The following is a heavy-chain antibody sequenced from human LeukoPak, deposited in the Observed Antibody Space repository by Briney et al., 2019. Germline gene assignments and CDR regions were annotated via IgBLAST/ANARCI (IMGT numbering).Heavy chain of an antibody. CDR2: ISAYNGNT. CDR1: GYTFTSYG. Sequence: ASVKVSCKASGYTFTSYGISWVRQAPGQGLEWMGWISAYNGNTNYAQKLQGRVTMTTDTSTRTAYMELRSLRSDDTAVYYCARASYGRAYYYGMDVWGQGTTVTVSS. V-gene: IGHV1-18*01. D-gene: IGHD4-17*01. CDR3: ARASYGRAYYYGMDV. J-gene: IGHJ6*02.